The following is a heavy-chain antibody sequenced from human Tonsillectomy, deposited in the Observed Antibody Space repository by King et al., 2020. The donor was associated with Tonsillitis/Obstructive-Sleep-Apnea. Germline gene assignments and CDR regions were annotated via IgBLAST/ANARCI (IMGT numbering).Heavy chain of an antibody. J-gene: IGHJ6*02. CDR2: ISGGGDST. D-gene: IGHD3-10*01. CDR1: GFTFSSYA. CDR3: AKDGGPYGSGSYYYHGMDV. Sequence: EVQLVESGGGLVQPGGPLRLSCAASGFTFSSYAMSWVRQAPGKGLEWVSGISGGGDSTYYADSVKGRFTISRDNSMNTLYLQMNSLRDEDTAVYYCAKDGGPYGSGSYYYHGMDVWGQGTTVTVSS. V-gene: IGHV3-23*04.